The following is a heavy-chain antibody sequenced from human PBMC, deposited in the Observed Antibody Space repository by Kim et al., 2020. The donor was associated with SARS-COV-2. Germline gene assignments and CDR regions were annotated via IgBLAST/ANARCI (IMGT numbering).Heavy chain of an antibody. CDR3: RRGHWGDSPS. CDR2: IHTDGTT. Sequence: GGSLRLSCAAAGFTVSDHYLSWVRQAPGKGLEWISMIHTDGTTYYAATVMGRFTISRDTSKNTLYLQMNNLRAEDTAVYYCRRGHWGDSPSWGQGTRITISS. D-gene: IGHD2-21*02. V-gene: IGHV3-53*01. CDR1: GFTVSDHY. J-gene: IGHJ5*02.